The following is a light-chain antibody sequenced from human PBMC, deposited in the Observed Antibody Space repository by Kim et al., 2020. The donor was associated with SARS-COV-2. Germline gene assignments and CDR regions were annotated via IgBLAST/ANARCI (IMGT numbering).Light chain of an antibody. V-gene: IGLV2-23*02. Sequence: QSALTQPASVSGSPGQSITISCTGSSSDVGSYNFVSWYQQHPGKAPKLMIYEVSKLPSGVSNRFSGSKSGNTASLTISGLQAEDEADYYCCSYAGSTTLVFGGGTQLTVL. CDR2: EVS. CDR1: SSDVGSYNF. J-gene: IGLJ2*01. CDR3: CSYAGSTTLV.